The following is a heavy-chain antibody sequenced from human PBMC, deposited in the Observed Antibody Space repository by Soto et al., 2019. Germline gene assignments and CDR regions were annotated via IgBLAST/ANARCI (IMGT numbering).Heavy chain of an antibody. Sequence: EVQLVESGGGLVQPGGSLRLSCAASGFTFSSYSMNWVRQAPGKGLEWVSYISSSSTIYYADSVKGRFTISRDNAKNSLYLQMNSLRDEDTAVYYCARDVYDSSGYHDYWGQGTLVTVSS. V-gene: IGHV3-48*02. CDR2: ISSSSTI. J-gene: IGHJ4*02. D-gene: IGHD3-22*01. CDR3: ARDVYDSSGYHDY. CDR1: GFTFSSYS.